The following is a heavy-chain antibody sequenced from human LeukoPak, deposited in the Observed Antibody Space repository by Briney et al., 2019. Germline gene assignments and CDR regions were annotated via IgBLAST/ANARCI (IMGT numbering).Heavy chain of an antibody. D-gene: IGHD5-18*01. V-gene: IGHV4-39*01. CDR3: ARLARGYSYGGAEYFQH. CDR2: IYYSGST. J-gene: IGHJ1*01. CDR1: GGSISSSSYY. Sequence: PSETLSLTCTVSGGSISSSSYYWGWIRQPPGKGLEWIGSIYYSGSTYYNPSLKSRVTISVDTSKNQFSLKLSSVTAADTAVYYCARLARGYSYGGAEYFQHWGQGTLVTVSS.